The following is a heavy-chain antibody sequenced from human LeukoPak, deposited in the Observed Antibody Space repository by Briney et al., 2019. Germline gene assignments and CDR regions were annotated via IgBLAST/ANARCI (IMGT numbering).Heavy chain of an antibody. CDR1: GYTFTSYG. V-gene: IGHV1-18*01. D-gene: IGHD3-10*01. CDR2: ISAYNGNT. Sequence: ASVKVSCKASGYTFTSYGISWVRQAPGQGLEWMGWISAYNGNTNYAQKLQGRVTMTTDTSTSTAYMELRSLRSDDTAVYYCARRAHGPLRVYYFDYWGQGTLVTVSS. J-gene: IGHJ4*02. CDR3: ARRAHGPLRVYYFDY.